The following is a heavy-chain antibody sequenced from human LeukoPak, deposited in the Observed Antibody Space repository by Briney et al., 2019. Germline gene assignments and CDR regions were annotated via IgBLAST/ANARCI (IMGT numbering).Heavy chain of an antibody. CDR2: ISSSGSAI. V-gene: IGHV3-48*03. CDR1: GFTFSSYE. Sequence: PGGSLRLSCAASGFTFSSYEMTWVRQAPGKGLEWISYISSSGSAIYYADSVKGRFTISRDNAKNSLYLQMDSLRAEDTAVYYCARDYNFDYWGQGTLVTVSS. J-gene: IGHJ4*02. CDR3: ARDYNFDY.